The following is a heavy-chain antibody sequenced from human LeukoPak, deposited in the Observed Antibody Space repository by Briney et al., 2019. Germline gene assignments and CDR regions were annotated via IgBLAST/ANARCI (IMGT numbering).Heavy chain of an antibody. D-gene: IGHD3-16*02. Sequence: GGSLRLSCAASGFTFSSYAMGWVRQAPGKGLEWVPAISGSGGNTYYADSVKGRFTMSRDNSKNTLYLQMNSLRAEDTAVYFCAKTVSGSHSYQGGDYWGQGTLVTVST. J-gene: IGHJ4*02. V-gene: IGHV3-23*01. CDR1: GFTFSSYA. CDR3: AKTVSGSHSYQGGDY. CDR2: ISGSGGNT.